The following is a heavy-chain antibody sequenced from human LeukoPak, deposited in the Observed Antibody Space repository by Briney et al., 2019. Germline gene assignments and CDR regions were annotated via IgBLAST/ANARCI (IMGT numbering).Heavy chain of an antibody. CDR2: IDPSDSYT. J-gene: IGHJ3*02. CDR3: ARHQLLGPCFKGVCSDAFDI. D-gene: IGHD2-8*01. Sequence: GESLRISCKGSGYRFTSYWISWVRQMPGKGLEWMGRIDPSDSYTNYSPSFQGHLTISADKSISTAYLQWSSLKASDNAMYYCARHQLLGPCFKGVCSDAFDIWGQGTMVTVSS. V-gene: IGHV5-10-1*01. CDR1: GYRFTSYW.